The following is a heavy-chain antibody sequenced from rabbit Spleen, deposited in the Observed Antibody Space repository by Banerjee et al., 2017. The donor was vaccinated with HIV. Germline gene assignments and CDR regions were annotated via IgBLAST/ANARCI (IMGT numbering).Heavy chain of an antibody. V-gene: IGHV1S45*01. CDR3: ARDTGTSFSSYGMDL. D-gene: IGHD8-1*01. CDR1: GFSFSSSYW. J-gene: IGHJ6*01. Sequence: EESGGDLVKPEGSLTLTCTASGFSFSSSYWLCWVRQAPGKGLEWIACIYTGFTTNTYYASWAKGRFTISKTSSTTVTLQMTSLTAADTATYFCARDTGTSFSSYGMDLWGPGTLVTVS. CDR2: IYTGFTTNT.